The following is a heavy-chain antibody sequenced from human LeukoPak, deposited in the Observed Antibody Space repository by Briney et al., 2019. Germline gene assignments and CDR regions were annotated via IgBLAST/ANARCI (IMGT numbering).Heavy chain of an antibody. CDR3: ARDPRGPNYDFWSPQARGDAFDI. J-gene: IGHJ3*02. CDR2: IYTSGST. Sequence: SETLSLTCTVSGGSISSGSYYWSWIRQPAGKGLEWIGRIYTSGSTNYNPSLKSRVTMSVDTSKNQFSLKLSSVTAADTAVYYCARDPRGPNYDFWSPQARGDAFDIWGQGTMVTVSS. CDR1: GGSISSGSYY. D-gene: IGHD3-3*01. V-gene: IGHV4-61*02.